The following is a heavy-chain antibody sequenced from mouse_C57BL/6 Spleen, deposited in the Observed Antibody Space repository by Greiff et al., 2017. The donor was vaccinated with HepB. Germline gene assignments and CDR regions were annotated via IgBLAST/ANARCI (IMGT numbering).Heavy chain of an antibody. CDR1: GFNIKDYY. CDR3: TTFYYGSSGY. D-gene: IGHD1-1*01. J-gene: IGHJ2*01. Sequence: EVQLQQSGAELVRPGASVKLSCTASGFNIKDYYMHWVKQRPEQGLEWIGRIDPEDGDTEYAPKFQGKATMTEDTSSNTAYLQRSSLTAEDTAVYYCTTFYYGSSGYWGQGTTLTVSS. CDR2: IDPEDGDT. V-gene: IGHV14-1*01.